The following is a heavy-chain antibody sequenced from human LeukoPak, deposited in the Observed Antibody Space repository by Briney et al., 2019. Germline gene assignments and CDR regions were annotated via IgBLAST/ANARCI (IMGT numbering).Heavy chain of an antibody. CDR2: IYHSGST. Sequence: SETLSLTCAVYGGSFSGYYWSWIRQPPGKGLEWIGEIYHSGSTNYNPSLKSRVTISVDKSKNQFSLKLSSVTAADTAVYYCARDADDYVWGSYRHDAFDIWGQGTMVTVSS. CDR1: GGSFSGYY. D-gene: IGHD3-16*02. J-gene: IGHJ3*02. CDR3: ARDADDYVWGSYRHDAFDI. V-gene: IGHV4-34*01.